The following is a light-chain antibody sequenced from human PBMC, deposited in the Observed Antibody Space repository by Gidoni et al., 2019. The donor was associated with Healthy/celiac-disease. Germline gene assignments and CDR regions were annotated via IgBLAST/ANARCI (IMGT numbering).Light chain of an antibody. Sequence: EIVLTQSPATLSLSPGERATLSCRASQSVSSYLAWYQQKPGQAPRLLIYDASNRATGIPARFSGSGSGTDFTLTISSLEPEDFAVYYCQQRSNWPPGLLTFXGXTKVXIK. V-gene: IGKV3-11*01. J-gene: IGKJ4*01. CDR2: DAS. CDR1: QSVSSY. CDR3: QQRSNWPPGLLT.